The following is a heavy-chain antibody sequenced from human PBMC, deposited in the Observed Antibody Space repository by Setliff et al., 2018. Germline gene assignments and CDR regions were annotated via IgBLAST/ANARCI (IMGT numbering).Heavy chain of an antibody. CDR2: TYY. CDR1: GGSVNSGYDN. V-gene: IGHV4-61*02. Sequence: SETLSLTCTVSGGSVNSGYDNWNWLRQPAGKGLEWIGRTYYNPSLKSRLTISLDTSKNQFSLRLNSMTAADTAVYYCARGITSGGYWGQRFLYLDVWGRGTTVTVSS. D-gene: IGHD3-22*01. CDR3: ARGITSGGYWGQRFLYLDV. J-gene: IGHJ6*03.